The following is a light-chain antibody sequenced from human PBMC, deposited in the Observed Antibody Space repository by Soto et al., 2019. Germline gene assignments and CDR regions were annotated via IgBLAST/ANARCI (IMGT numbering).Light chain of an antibody. J-gene: IGKJ1*01. V-gene: IGKV3-20*01. CDR1: QSLSNNY. CDR2: GAS. Sequence: EIVLTQSPGTLSLSPGERATLSCRASQSLSNNYLAWYQQKPGQAPRLLIYGASNRATDIPDRFSGSGSGTDFTLTISRLEPEDFAVFYCHQCDSSPWTFGQGTKV. CDR3: HQCDSSPWT.